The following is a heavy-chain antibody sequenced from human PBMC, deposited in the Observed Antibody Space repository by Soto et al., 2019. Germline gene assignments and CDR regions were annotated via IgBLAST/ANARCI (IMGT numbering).Heavy chain of an antibody. CDR3: ANDYDFWSGYYIH. CDR1: GFTFSSDA. D-gene: IGHD3-3*01. Sequence: GGSLRLSCAASGFTFSSDAMSWVRQAPGKGLEWVSAISGSGGSTYYADSVKGRFTISRDNSKNTLYLQMNSLRAEDTAVYYCANDYDFWSGYYIHWGQGTLVTVSS. V-gene: IGHV3-23*01. J-gene: IGHJ4*02. CDR2: ISGSGGST.